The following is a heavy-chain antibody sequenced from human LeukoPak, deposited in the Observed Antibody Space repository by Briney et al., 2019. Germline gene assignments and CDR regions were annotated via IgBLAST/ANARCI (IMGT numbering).Heavy chain of an antibody. V-gene: IGHV3-7*01. CDR1: GFSFSTHW. Sequence: GGSLRLSCAASGFSFSTHWMSWFRQAPGKGLEWVALIKQDGSVIHYVDSVKGRFTISRDNAKNSLSLQMNSLRADDTAVYYCAGDDGWTFDIWGQGTKVTVSS. CDR2: IKQDGSVI. J-gene: IGHJ3*02. CDR3: AGDDGWTFDI. D-gene: IGHD5-24*01.